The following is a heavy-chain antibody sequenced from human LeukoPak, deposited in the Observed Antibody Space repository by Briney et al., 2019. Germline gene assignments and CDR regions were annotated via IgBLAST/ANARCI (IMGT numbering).Heavy chain of an antibody. Sequence: PGGSLRLSCAASGFTFSNYALSWVRQAPGKGLEWVSTISDSGGTTYYADSVKGRFTISRDNSKNTLYLQMNSLRAEDTAIWYCAKTRPTGETHSSGWYYFDSWGQGTLVTVSS. D-gene: IGHD6-19*01. CDR2: ISDSGGTT. CDR1: GFTFSNYA. CDR3: AKTRPTGETHSSGWYYFDS. J-gene: IGHJ4*02. V-gene: IGHV3-23*01.